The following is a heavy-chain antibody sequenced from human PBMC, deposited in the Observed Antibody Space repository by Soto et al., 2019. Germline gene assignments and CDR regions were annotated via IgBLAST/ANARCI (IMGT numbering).Heavy chain of an antibody. V-gene: IGHV1-69*02. Sequence: QVQLVQSGAEVKKPGSSVKVSCKASGGSFSSYIISWVRQAPGQGLEWMGRIIPIRGIADYAQKFQDRVTITADKSTGTVYMELSRLTSEDTAVYYCARVRDVLTYYLDYWGQGTLVTVSS. D-gene: IGHD3-9*01. CDR2: IIPIRGIA. CDR1: GGSFSSYI. CDR3: ARVRDVLTYYLDY. J-gene: IGHJ4*02.